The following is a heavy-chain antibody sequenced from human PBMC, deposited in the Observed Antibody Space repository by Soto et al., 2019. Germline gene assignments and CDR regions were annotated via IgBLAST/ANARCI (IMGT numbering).Heavy chain of an antibody. CDR3: AREFSVSSTYYHYLMDF. Sequence: VKVSCKASGYTFTSYYMHWVRQAPGQGLEWMGIINPSGGSTSYAQKFQGRVTMTRDTSTSTVYMELSSLRSEDTAVYYCAREFSVSSTYYHYLMDFRGQRSTVTVSS. J-gene: IGHJ6*02. CDR2: INPSGGST. CDR1: GYTFTSYY. D-gene: IGHD3-3*01. V-gene: IGHV1-46*01.